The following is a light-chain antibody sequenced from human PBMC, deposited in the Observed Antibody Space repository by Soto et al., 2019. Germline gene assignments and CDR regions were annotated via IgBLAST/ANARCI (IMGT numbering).Light chain of an antibody. V-gene: IGLV2-14*03. Sequence: QSALTQPASVSGSPGQSITISCTGTNSDVGGYNYVSWYQQHPGKAPKLMIYDVSNRPSGVSYRFSGSKSGNTASLTISGLQAEDEADYYCSSYTSSSTPGVFGGGTKVTVL. CDR2: DVS. CDR3: SSYTSSSTPGV. J-gene: IGLJ2*01. CDR1: NSDVGGYNY.